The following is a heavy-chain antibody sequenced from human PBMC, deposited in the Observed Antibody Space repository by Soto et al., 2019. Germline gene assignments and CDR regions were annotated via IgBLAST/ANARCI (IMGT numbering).Heavy chain of an antibody. CDR2: IYPGDSDT. Sequence: HGESLKISCKASGYSFTSYWIHWLRQMPGKGLEWMGIIYPGDSDTRYSPSFQGHITISADKSISTAYLQWSSLKASDTAMYYCGRGSCRYSNVFDVWGQATMVTVSS. D-gene: IGHD3-16*02. J-gene: IGHJ3*01. CDR1: GYSFTSYW. CDR3: GRGSCRYSNVFDV. V-gene: IGHV5-51*01.